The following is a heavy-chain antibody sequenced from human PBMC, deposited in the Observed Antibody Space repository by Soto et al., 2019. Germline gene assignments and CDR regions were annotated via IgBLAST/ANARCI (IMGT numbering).Heavy chain of an antibody. CDR3: ARDLRDYYDSSGGWFDP. D-gene: IGHD3-22*01. CDR1: GGSISSYY. J-gene: IGHJ5*02. V-gene: IGHV4-59*01. Sequence: PSESLSLTCTVSGGSISSYYGSWIRQPPGKGLEWIGYIYYSGSTNYNPSLKSRVTISVDTSKNQFSLKLSSVTAADTAVYYCARDLRDYYDSSGGWFDPWGQGTLVTVSS. CDR2: IYYSGST.